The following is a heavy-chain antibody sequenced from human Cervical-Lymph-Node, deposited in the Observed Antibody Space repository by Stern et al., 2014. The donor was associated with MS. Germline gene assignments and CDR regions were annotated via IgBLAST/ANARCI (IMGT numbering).Heavy chain of an antibody. Sequence: VQLVQSGAEVKKPGESLKISCKGSGYSFTNYWIGWVRQMPGKGLEWMGVIYPGASDTRYSPSFQGRVPISADKSISTAYLQWSSLKASDTAMYYCARHRQQTLYGMDVWGQGTTVTVSS. V-gene: IGHV5-51*01. CDR1: GYSFTNYW. D-gene: IGHD6-13*01. CDR3: ARHRQQTLYGMDV. J-gene: IGHJ6*02. CDR2: IYPGASDT.